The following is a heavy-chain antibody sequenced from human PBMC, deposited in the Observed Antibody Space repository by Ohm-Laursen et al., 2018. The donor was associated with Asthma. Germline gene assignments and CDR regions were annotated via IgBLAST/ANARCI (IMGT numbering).Heavy chain of an antibody. CDR2: IIPIFGTA. J-gene: IGHJ6*02. CDR3: ARGDSYYYGMDV. Sequence: FSVKVSCKASGGTFSSYAISWVRQAPGQGLEWMGGIIPIFGTANYAQKFQGRVTITADESTSTAYMELSSLRSEDTAVYYCARGDSYYYGMDVWGQGTTVTVSS. V-gene: IGHV1-69*01. CDR1: GGTFSSYA.